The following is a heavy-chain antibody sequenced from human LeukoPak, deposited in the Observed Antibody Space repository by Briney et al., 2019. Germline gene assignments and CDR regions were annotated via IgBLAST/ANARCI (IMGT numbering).Heavy chain of an antibody. CDR1: GYSISSGYY. J-gene: IGHJ4*02. Sequence: SETLFLTCTVSGYSISSGYYWGWIRQPPGKGLEWIGSIYHSGSTYYNPSLKSRVTISVDTSKNQFSLKLSSVTAADTAVYYCARDRGPAAAIFDYWGQGTLVTVSS. D-gene: IGHD2-2*01. V-gene: IGHV4-38-2*02. CDR2: IYHSGST. CDR3: ARDRGPAAAIFDY.